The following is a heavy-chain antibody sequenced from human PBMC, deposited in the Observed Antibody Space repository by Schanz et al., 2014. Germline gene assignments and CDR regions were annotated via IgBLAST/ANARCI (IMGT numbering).Heavy chain of an antibody. CDR1: GFTFSDFG. J-gene: IGHJ5*02. D-gene: IGHD3-10*01. Sequence: QEQLVESGGGVVQPGRSLRLSCAASGFTFSDFGMHWVRQTPVKGLEWVATIWFDGSKTDYADSVKGRFTISRDNSKNTLSPQMSSLRGEDAATYFCAKDSIYRRPSRSCLGPWGQGILVTVSS. V-gene: IGHV3-33*06. CDR2: IWFDGSKT. CDR3: AKDSIYRRPSRSCLGP.